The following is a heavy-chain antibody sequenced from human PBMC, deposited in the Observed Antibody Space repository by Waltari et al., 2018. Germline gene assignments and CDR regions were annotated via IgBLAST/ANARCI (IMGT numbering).Heavy chain of an antibody. CDR2: IYSSGNT. Sequence: QVQLQESGPGLVKPSQTLSLTCTVSGGSIHSGDYFWNWIGKPPGKGLEWIGYIYSSGNTYYNPSLKSRVTISADTSKRQFSLKLSSVTAADTAVYYCARENEGYLDLLTETFQRRYFFDYWGQGTLVTVSS. CDR1: GGSIHSGDYF. D-gene: IGHD3-9*01. V-gene: IGHV4-30-4*08. J-gene: IGHJ4*02. CDR3: ARENEGYLDLLTETFQRRYFFDY.